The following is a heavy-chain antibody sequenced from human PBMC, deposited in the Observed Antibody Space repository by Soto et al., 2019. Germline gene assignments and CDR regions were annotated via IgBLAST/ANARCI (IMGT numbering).Heavy chain of an antibody. CDR3: AHRAYFDSGKQFDY. V-gene: IGHV2-5*02. D-gene: IGHD3-10*01. CDR2: IYWDDEK. CDR1: GFSLSTSGVG. Sequence: QITLKESGPALVKPTQTLTLTCTFSGFSLSTSGVGVGWIRQPPGKALEWLAIIYWDDEKRYSPSLKTRLTVPKDTSNNQVVLTMTNVDPVDIATYYCAHRAYFDSGKQFDYWGQGTLVSVSS. J-gene: IGHJ4*02.